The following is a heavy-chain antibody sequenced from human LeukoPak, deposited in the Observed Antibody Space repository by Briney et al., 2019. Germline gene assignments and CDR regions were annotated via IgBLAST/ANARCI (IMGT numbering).Heavy chain of an antibody. D-gene: IGHD2-8*01. CDR1: GGTFSSYA. V-gene: IGHV1-69*13. Sequence: ASVKVSCKASGGTFSSYAISWVRQAPGQGLEWMGGIIPIFGTANYAQKFQGRVTITAGESTSTAYMELSSLRSEDTAVYYCARPRSQWVNFDYWGPGTLVTVSS. J-gene: IGHJ4*02. CDR2: IIPIFGTA. CDR3: ARPRSQWVNFDY.